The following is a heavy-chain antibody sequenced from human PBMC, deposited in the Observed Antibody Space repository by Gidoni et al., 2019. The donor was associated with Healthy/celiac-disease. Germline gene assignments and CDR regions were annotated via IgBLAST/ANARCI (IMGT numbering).Heavy chain of an antibody. Sequence: EVQLVESGGGWVKPGRSLRLSCTASGFPFGDYAMSWFGQAPGKGLEGLGFIRSKAYGGTTEYAASVKGRFTISRDDSKSIAYLQMNSLKTEDTAVYYCTRDDYDIPLWGMDVWGQGTTVTVSS. J-gene: IGHJ6*02. V-gene: IGHV3-49*05. CDR1: GFPFGDYA. D-gene: IGHD3-9*01. CDR3: TRDDYDIPLWGMDV. CDR2: IRSKAYGGTT.